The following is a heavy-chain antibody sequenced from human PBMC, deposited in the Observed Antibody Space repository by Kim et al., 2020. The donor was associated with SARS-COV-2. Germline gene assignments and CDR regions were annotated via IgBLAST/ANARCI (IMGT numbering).Heavy chain of an antibody. D-gene: IGHD2-15*01. CDR2: IYYSGST. J-gene: IGHJ2*01. V-gene: IGHV4-39*01. Sequence: SETLSLTCTVSGGSISSSSYYWGWIRQPPGKGLEWIGSIYYSGSTYYNPSLKSRVTISVDTSKNQFSLKLSSVTAADTAVYYCAISPRVVVADYWYFDLWGRGTLVTVSS. CDR3: AISPRVVVADYWYFDL. CDR1: GGSISSSSYY.